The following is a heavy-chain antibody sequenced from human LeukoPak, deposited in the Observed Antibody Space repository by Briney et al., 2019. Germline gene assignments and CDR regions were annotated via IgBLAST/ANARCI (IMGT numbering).Heavy chain of an antibody. J-gene: IGHJ6*03. CDR1: GYTFTSYD. D-gene: IGHD3-9*01. Sequence: ASVTVSCKASGYTFTSYDINWVRQATGQGLEWMGWMNPNSGNTGYAQRFQGRVTMTRNTSISTAYMELSSLRSEDTAVYYCARLTSWYYYMDVWGKGTTVTVSS. CDR3: ARLTSWYYYMDV. V-gene: IGHV1-8*01. CDR2: MNPNSGNT.